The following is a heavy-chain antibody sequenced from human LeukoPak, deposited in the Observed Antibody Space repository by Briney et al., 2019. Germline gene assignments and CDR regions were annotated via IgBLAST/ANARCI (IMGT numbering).Heavy chain of an antibody. CDR1: GFTFSGSA. V-gene: IGHV3-73*01. Sequence: PGGSLRLSCAASGFTFSGSAMHWVRQASGKGLEWVGHIGNKASNYATDYAPSLKGRFTISRDDPKDTAYLQVNSLKPEDTAVYYCAGNYDSWTGLNYWGLGTLVTVSS. J-gene: IGHJ4*02. CDR2: IGNKASNYAT. CDR3: AGNYDSWTGLNY. D-gene: IGHD3-3*01.